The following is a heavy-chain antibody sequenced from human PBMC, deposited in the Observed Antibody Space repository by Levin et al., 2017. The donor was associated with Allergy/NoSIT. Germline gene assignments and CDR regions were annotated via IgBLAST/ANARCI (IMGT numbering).Heavy chain of an antibody. J-gene: IGHJ4*02. Sequence: PSETLSLTCAASGFTFNNYAMSWVRQAPGKGLEWVSAIINSGVGTYYADSVKGRFTISRDNSKNTMYLQMNSLRAEDTAVYFCAKDVIRGSDQPYYFDYWGQGTLVTASS. D-gene: IGHD6-19*01. CDR1: GFTFNNYA. V-gene: IGHV3-23*01. CDR3: AKDVIRGSDQPYYFDY. CDR2: IINSGVGT.